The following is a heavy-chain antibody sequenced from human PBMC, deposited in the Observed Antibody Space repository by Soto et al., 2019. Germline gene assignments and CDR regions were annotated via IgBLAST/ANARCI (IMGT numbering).Heavy chain of an antibody. CDR2: MNPNSGNT. CDR3: ARGWDGPGYQLLGGYYGMDV. J-gene: IGHJ6*02. CDR1: GYTFTSYD. D-gene: IGHD2-2*01. Sequence: QVQLVQSGAEVKKPGASVKVSCKASGYTFTSYDINWVRQATGQGLEWMGWMNPNSGNTGYAQKFQGRVTMTRNTSISTAYMELSSPRSEDTAVYYCARGWDGPGYQLLGGYYGMDVWGQGTTVTVSS. V-gene: IGHV1-8*01.